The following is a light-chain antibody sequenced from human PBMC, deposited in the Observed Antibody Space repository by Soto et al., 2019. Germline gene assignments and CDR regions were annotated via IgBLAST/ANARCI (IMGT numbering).Light chain of an antibody. J-gene: IGLJ1*01. CDR2: EVS. CDR1: SSDVGGYNY. CDR3: SSHTSYSTRV. Sequence: QAASVSGSPGQSIAISCTGTSSDVGGYNYVSWYQQHPGKAPKLMIHEVSNRPSGVSDRFSGSKSGNTASLTISGLQADDEADYYCSSHTSYSTRVFGTGTKLTVL. V-gene: IGLV2-14*01.